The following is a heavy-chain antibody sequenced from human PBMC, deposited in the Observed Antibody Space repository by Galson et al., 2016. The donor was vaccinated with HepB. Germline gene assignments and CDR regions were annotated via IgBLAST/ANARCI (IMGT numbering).Heavy chain of an antibody. CDR1: GGATYTSY. D-gene: IGHD1-1*01. J-gene: IGHJ4*02. CDR3: AKVGAYNFDS. CDR2: SSYTGST. Sequence: SETLSLTCTVSGGATYTSYWSWIRQPPGRGLEWIDYSSYTGSTYSNPSLKSRLTISVDASKNLFSLKLSSVTAADTAVYYCAKVGAYNFDSWGQGILVTVSS. V-gene: IGHV4-59*01.